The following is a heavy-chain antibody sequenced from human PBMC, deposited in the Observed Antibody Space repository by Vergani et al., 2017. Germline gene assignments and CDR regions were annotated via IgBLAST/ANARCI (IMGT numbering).Heavy chain of an antibody. D-gene: IGHD4-11*01. CDR3: ARPAGYDYSYYYGMDV. CDR2: IDPSDSYT. Sequence: EVQLVQSGAEVKKPGESLRISCKGSGYSFTSYWISWVRQMPGKGLEWMGRIDPSDSYTNYSPSFQGPVTISADKSISTAYLQWSSLKASDTAMYYCARPAGYDYSYYYGMDVWGQGTTVTVSS. V-gene: IGHV5-10-1*01. CDR1: GYSFTSYW. J-gene: IGHJ6*02.